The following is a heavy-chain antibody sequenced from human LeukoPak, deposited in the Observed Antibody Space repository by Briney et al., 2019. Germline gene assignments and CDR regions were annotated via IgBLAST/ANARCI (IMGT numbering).Heavy chain of an antibody. D-gene: IGHD3-22*01. Sequence: GASVKVSCKASGYTFTSYGISWVRQAPGQGLEWMGWISAYNGNTNYAQKLQGRVTMTTDTSTSTAYMELRSLRSDDTAAYYCARDSRRYYYDSSDRPAGDYWGQGTLVTVSS. CDR1: GYTFTSYG. J-gene: IGHJ4*02. V-gene: IGHV1-18*01. CDR2: ISAYNGNT. CDR3: ARDSRRYYYDSSDRPAGDY.